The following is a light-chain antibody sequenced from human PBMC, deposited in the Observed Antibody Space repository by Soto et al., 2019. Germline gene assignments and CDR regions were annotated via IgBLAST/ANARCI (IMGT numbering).Light chain of an antibody. CDR2: EVS. CDR1: SSDIGGYNY. Sequence: QSALTQPASVSGSPGQSITISCTGTSSDIGGYNYVSWYQQHPGKAPKLMIYEVSNRPSGVYNRFSGSKSGNTASLTISGLQAEDEADYYCSSYTYSRGRVFGGGTKVTVL. J-gene: IGLJ3*02. CDR3: SSYTYSRGRV. V-gene: IGLV2-14*01.